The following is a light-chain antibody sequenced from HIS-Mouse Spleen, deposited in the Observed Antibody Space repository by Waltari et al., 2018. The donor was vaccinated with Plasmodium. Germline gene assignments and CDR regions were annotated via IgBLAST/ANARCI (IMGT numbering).Light chain of an antibody. CDR3: QQYNNWPPEGA. CDR1: QSVSSN. J-gene: IGKJ3*01. Sequence: EIVMTQSPATLSVSPGERATLSCRASQSVSSNLAWYQQKPGQAPRLLIYGASTRATGIPARFIGSGSGTEFTLTISSLQSEEFAVYYCQQYNNWPPEGAFGPGTKVDIK. V-gene: IGKV3-15*01. CDR2: GAS.